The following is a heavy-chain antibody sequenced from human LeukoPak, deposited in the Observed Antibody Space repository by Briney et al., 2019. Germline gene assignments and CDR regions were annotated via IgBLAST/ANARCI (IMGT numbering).Heavy chain of an antibody. V-gene: IGHV3-74*01. CDR2: INDDGSFR. D-gene: IGHD3-10*01. CDR1: GITFSGAW. Sequence: PGGPLRLSCAASGITFSGAWMHWVRQAPGKGLVWVSRINDDGSFRRYANSVKGRFTISRDNAKNTLFLQMDSLRAEDTAVYYCARVSGPGMNEYYHLWGQGTLVTVSS. CDR3: ARVSGPGMNEYYHL. J-gene: IGHJ1*01.